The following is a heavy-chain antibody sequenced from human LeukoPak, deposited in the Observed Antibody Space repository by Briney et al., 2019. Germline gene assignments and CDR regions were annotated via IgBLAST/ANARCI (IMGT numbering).Heavy chain of an antibody. CDR2: IYGGTVT. V-gene: IGHV3-53*01. Sequence: GGSLRLSCAVSGFSVSTHFMTWVRQAPGKGLEWVSVIYGGTVTYYPDSVKGRFTISRDISKNTLFLQMNRLRAEDTAMYYCARGRATDYWGQGTLVTVSS. CDR1: GFSVSTHF. J-gene: IGHJ4*02. CDR3: ARGRATDY.